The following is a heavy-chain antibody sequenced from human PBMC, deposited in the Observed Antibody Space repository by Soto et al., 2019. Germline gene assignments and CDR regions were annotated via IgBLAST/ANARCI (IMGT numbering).Heavy chain of an antibody. Sequence: SETLSLTCTVSGGSISSYYWSWIRQPPGKGLEWIGYIYYSGSTNYNPSLKSRVTISVDTSKNQFSLKLSSVTAADTAVYYCFLLNSRFYHYSIVFRCTGTTVT. V-gene: IGHV4-59*01. CDR3: FLLNSRFYHYSIVF. CDR1: GGSISSYY. CDR2: IYYSGST. J-gene: IGHJ6*03. D-gene: IGHD5-12*01.